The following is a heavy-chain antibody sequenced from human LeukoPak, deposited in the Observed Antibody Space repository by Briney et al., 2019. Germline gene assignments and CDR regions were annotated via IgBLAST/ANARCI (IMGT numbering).Heavy chain of an antibody. CDR2: IYYSGST. D-gene: IGHD3-10*01. V-gene: IGHV4-39*07. Sequence: PSETLSLTCSVSGGSISSSSYYWGWIRQPPGKGLEWIGSIYYSGSTYYNPSLKSRVTISVDTSKNQFSLKLSSVTAADTAVYYCAREISGSAFDYWGQGTLVTVSS. J-gene: IGHJ4*02. CDR1: GGSISSSSYY. CDR3: AREISGSAFDY.